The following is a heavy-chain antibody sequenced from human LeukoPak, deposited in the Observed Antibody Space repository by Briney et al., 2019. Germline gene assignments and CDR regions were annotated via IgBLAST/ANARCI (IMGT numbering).Heavy chain of an antibody. CDR1: GFTFSSYV. Sequence: PGRSLRLSCAAYGFTFSSYVISCVSQAPGKGMEWVSGISGSGGSTYYEDSVKSRFTISRDNSKNTLYLQMNSLRAEDTAVYYCAKVVVPDGMDVWGQGTTVTVSS. CDR3: AKVVVPDGMDV. J-gene: IGHJ6*02. V-gene: IGHV3-23*01. D-gene: IGHD2-15*01. CDR2: ISGSGGST.